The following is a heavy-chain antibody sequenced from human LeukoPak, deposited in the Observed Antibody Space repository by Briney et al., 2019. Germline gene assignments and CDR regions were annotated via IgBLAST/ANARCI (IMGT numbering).Heavy chain of an antibody. D-gene: IGHD2-8*01. CDR2: INPNSGDT. Sequence: ASVKVSCKASGYTFTGYYIHWVRQAPGQGLEWMGWINPNSGDTNSSPNFQGRVTMTRDTSISTAYMEMSGLKSDDTALYYCARDVGSCSNGVCFSNGDNWFDPWGQGTLVTVSS. CDR1: GYTFTGYY. V-gene: IGHV1-2*02. CDR3: ARDVGSCSNGVCFSNGDNWFDP. J-gene: IGHJ5*02.